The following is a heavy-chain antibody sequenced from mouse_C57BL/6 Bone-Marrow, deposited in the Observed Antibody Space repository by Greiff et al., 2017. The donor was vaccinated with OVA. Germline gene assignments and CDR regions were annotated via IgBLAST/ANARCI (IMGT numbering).Heavy chain of an antibody. Sequence: VQLQQSGPELVKPGASVKIPCKASGYTFTDYNMDWVKQSHGKSLEWIGDINPNNGGTIYNQKFKGKATLTVDKSSSTAYMELRSLTAEDTAVYYCARCDYDGPWFAYWGQGTLVTVSA. D-gene: IGHD2-4*01. J-gene: IGHJ3*01. CDR1: GYTFTDYN. CDR3: ARCDYDGPWFAY. V-gene: IGHV1-18*01. CDR2: INPNNGGT.